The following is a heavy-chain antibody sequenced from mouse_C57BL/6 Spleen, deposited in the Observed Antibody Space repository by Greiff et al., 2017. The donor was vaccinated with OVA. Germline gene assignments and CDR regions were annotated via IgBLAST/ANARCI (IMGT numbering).Heavy chain of an antibody. CDR2: IDPETGGT. Sequence: QVQLKQSGAELVRPGASVTLSCKASGYTFTDYEMHWVKQTPVHGLEWIGAIDPETGGTAYNQKFKGKAILTADKSSSTAYMELRSLTSEDSAVYYCTKGIYYDYDGFDYGGQGTTLTVSS. V-gene: IGHV1-15*01. D-gene: IGHD2-4*01. CDR3: TKGIYYDYDGFDY. CDR1: GYTFTDYE. J-gene: IGHJ2*01.